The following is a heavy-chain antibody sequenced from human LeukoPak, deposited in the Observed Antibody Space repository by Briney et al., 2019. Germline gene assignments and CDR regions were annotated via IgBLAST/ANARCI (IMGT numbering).Heavy chain of an antibody. CDR2: INPSGGST. Sequence: ASVTVSFKASGYTFTSYDMHWVRQAPRQRIEWIGIINPSGGSTSYAQIFQGRVTMTRDTSTSTVYMGLSSLRSEDTAVYYCARGGSSWYRGSFQHWGQGTLVTVSS. D-gene: IGHD6-13*01. CDR3: ARGGSSWYRGSFQH. J-gene: IGHJ1*01. V-gene: IGHV1-46*01. CDR1: GYTFTSYD.